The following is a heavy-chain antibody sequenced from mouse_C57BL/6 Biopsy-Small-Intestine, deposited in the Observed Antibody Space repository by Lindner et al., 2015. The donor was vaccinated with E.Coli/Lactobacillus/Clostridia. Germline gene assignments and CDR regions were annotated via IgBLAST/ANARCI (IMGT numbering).Heavy chain of an antibody. V-gene: IGHV14-2*02. D-gene: IGHD2-12*01. CDR1: GYLFTDYY. CDR3: ARDYDRYYGAARYYFYYYAMDV. CDR2: INPKTGGT. J-gene: IGHJ1*03. Sequence: SVKVSCKASGYLFTDYYIHRVRQAPGQGLEWMGWINPKTGGTNYAQKFQGRVTMTRDTSITSVYMEVSRLTSDDSATYYCARDYDRYYGAARYYFYYYAMDVWGKGTTVTVSS.